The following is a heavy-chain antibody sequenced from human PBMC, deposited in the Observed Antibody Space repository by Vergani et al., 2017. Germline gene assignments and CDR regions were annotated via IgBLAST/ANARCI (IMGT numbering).Heavy chain of an antibody. CDR3: AKPLDGSGSPGDY. CDR2: ISGSGGST. D-gene: IGHD3-10*01. CDR1: GFTFSSYA. Sequence: EVQLLESGGGLVQPGGSLRLSCAASGFTFSSYAMSWVRQAPGKGLEWVSAISGSGGSTYYADSVKGRFTISRDNSKNTLYLQMNSLRAADTAVYYCAKPLDGSGSPGDYWGQGTLVTVSS. J-gene: IGHJ4*02. V-gene: IGHV3-23*01.